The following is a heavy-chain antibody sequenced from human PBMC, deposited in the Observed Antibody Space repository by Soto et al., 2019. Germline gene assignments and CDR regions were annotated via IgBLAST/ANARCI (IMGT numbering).Heavy chain of an antibody. J-gene: IGHJ4*02. Sequence: EVQLLESGGGLVQPGGSLRLSCAASGFTFSSYGMSWVRQAPGKGLEWVSSVSGSGDTTYYADSVKGWCTISRDNSKNTLYLQMNTLRADDTAVYYCAKDGYLGSRRYFDYWGQGTLVTVSS. CDR1: GFTFSSYG. CDR2: VSGSGDTT. V-gene: IGHV3-23*01. CDR3: AKDGYLGSRRYFDY. D-gene: IGHD2-21*01.